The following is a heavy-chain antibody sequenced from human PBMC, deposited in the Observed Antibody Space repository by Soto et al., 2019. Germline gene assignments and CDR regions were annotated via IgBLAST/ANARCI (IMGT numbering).Heavy chain of an antibody. Sequence: QVQLVQSGAEVKKPGSSVKVSCKASGGTFSSYAISWVRQAPGQGLEWMGGIIPILGTANYAQKFQGRVTITADESTSTAYMELSSLRSEDTAVYYCARDFSHVVPDYYGMDVWGQGTTVTVSS. J-gene: IGHJ6*02. CDR1: GGTFSSYA. CDR2: IIPILGTA. CDR3: ARDFSHVVPDYYGMDV. V-gene: IGHV1-69*01. D-gene: IGHD2-15*01.